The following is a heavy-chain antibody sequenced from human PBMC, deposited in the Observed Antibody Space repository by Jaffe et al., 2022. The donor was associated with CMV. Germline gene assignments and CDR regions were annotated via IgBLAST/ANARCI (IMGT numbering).Heavy chain of an antibody. V-gene: IGHV4-39*01. Sequence: QLQLQESGPGLVKPSETLSLTCSVSGGSIDSSLYYWAWIRQSPGKGLEWIGSISSGGSTYRNPSLKTRVTISVDVSKNQFSLRLTSVTAADTAIFYCARHLRLRLGERRDLFDSWGQGTLITVSS. CDR3: ARHLRLRLGERRDLFDS. CDR1: GGSIDSSLYY. D-gene: IGHD3-16*01. J-gene: IGHJ4*02. CDR2: ISSGGST.